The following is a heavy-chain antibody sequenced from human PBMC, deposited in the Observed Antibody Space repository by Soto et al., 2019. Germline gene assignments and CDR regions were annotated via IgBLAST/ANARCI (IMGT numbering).Heavy chain of an antibody. D-gene: IGHD3-22*01. CDR3: ARDRVESGYPEYFQH. CDR1: GFTVSSNY. Sequence: EVQLVESGGGLIQPGGSLRLSCAASGFTVSSNYMSWVRQAPGKGLEWVSVIYSGGSTYYADSVKGRFTISRDNSKNTLYLQMNSLRDDDTAVYYCARDRVESGYPEYFQHWGQGTLVTVSS. CDR2: IYSGGST. J-gene: IGHJ1*01. V-gene: IGHV3-53*01.